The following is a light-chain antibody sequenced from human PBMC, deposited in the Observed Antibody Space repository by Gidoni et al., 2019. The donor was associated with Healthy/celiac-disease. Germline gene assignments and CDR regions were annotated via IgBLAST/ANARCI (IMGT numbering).Light chain of an antibody. Sequence: ALTQRAPVSGSPGQSITISCTGTSSDVGGYNYVSWYQQHPGKAPKLMISEVSNRPSGVSNLFSGSKSGNTASLTISGLQAEDEADYYCGSYTSSSTVVFGGGTKLTVL. CDR1: SSDVGGYNY. V-gene: IGLV2-14*01. CDR3: GSYTSSSTVV. J-gene: IGLJ2*01. CDR2: EVS.